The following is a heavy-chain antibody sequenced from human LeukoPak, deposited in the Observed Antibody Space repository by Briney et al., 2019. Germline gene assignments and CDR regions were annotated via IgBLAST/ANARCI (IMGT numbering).Heavy chain of an antibody. V-gene: IGHV3-64D*06. Sequence: GGSLRLSCSASGFTFSSYAMHWVRQAPGKGLEYVSAISSNGGSTYYADSVKGRFTISRDNFKNTLYLQMSSLRAEDTAVYYCVKVSGGGFDYWGQGTLVTVSS. CDR1: GFTFSSYA. D-gene: IGHD1-26*01. CDR3: VKVSGGGFDY. J-gene: IGHJ4*02. CDR2: ISSNGGST.